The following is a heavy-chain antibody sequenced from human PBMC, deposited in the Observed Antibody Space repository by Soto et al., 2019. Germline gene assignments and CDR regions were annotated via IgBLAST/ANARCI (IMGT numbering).Heavy chain of an antibody. Sequence: QVQLQESGPGLVKPSGTLSLTCAVSGGSISSSNWWSGVRQPPGKGLEWIGEIYHSGSTNYNPSLTSRVAKSVDKSKNQYSLKLNSVTAADTAVYYCAGRKYSNYGMDVWGQGTTVTVSS. CDR1: GGSISSSNW. V-gene: IGHV4-4*02. CDR2: IYHSGST. D-gene: IGHD6-6*01. CDR3: AGRKYSNYGMDV. J-gene: IGHJ6*02.